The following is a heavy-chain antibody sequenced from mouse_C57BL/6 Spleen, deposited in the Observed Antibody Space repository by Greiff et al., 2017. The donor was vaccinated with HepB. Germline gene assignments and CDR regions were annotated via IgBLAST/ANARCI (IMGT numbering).Heavy chain of an antibody. CDR2: ISGGGGNT. Sequence: EVKVVESGGGLVKPGGSLKLSCAASGFTFSSYTMSWVRQTPEKRLEWVATISGGGGNTYYPDSVKGRFTISRDNAKNTLYLQMSSLRSEDTALYYCARQDSTMVTTSGGYAMDYWGQGTSVTVSS. D-gene: IGHD2-2*01. CDR1: GFTFSSYT. CDR3: ARQDSTMVTTSGGYAMDY. V-gene: IGHV5-9*01. J-gene: IGHJ4*01.